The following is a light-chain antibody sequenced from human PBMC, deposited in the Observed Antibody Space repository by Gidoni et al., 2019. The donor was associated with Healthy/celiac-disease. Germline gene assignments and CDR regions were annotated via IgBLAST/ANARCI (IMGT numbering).Light chain of an antibody. CDR3: QEYNNWPPGT. Sequence: IVMTQSPATLSVSPGERATLSCRASQSISSNLAWYQQRPGQAPRLLIYGASTRATGIPARFSGSGSGTEFTLTISSLQPEDFAVYYCQEYNNWPPGTFGQGTKVEIK. J-gene: IGKJ1*01. V-gene: IGKV3-15*01. CDR1: QSISSN. CDR2: GAS.